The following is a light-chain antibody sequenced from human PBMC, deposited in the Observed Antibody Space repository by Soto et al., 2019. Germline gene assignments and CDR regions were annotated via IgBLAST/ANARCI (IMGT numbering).Light chain of an antibody. Sequence: DIQMTQSPSSLSASVGDRVTITCRASQSISNYLNWYQQKPGKAPKLLIYAASSMQSGVPSRFSGSGSETDFTLTISSLQPDDSATYYCKRSFIPLWTFGQGTKVEV. CDR3: KRSFIPLWT. CDR1: QSISNY. CDR2: AAS. V-gene: IGKV1-39*01. J-gene: IGKJ1*01.